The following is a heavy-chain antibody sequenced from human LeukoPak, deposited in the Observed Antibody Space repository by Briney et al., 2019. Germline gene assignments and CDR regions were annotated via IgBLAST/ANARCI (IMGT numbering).Heavy chain of an antibody. V-gene: IGHV1-69*04. Sequence: ASVKVSCKASGGTFSSYAISWVRQAPGQGLEWMGRIIPILGIANYAQKFQGRVTITADKSTSTAYMELSSLRSEDTAVYYCASNPLNTPYPYFDYWGQGTLVTVSS. CDR2: IIPILGIA. CDR1: GGTFSSYA. CDR3: ASNPLNTPYPYFDY. D-gene: IGHD2-15*01. J-gene: IGHJ4*02.